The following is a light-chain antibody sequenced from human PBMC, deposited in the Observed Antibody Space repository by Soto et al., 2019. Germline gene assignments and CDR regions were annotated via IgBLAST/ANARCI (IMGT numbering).Light chain of an antibody. CDR1: SSDVGDYNY. V-gene: IGLV2-14*01. J-gene: IGLJ3*02. Sequence: QSALTQPASVSGSPGQSITISCTGTSSDVGDYNYVSWYQQHPGKAPQLMIFEVSNRPSGVSNRFSGSKSGNTASLTISGLQAEDEADYYCSSYSSSSTWVFGGGTQLTVL. CDR2: EVS. CDR3: SSYSSSSTWV.